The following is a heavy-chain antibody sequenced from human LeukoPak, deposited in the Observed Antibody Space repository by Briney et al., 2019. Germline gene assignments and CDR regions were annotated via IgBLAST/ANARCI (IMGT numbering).Heavy chain of an antibody. CDR2: IIPILGIA. V-gene: IGHV1-69*04. Sequence: ASVKVSCKASGGTFSSYAISWVRQPPGQGLEWMGRIIPILGIANYAQKFQGRVTITADKSTSTAYMELSSLRSEDTAVYYCARRADYYYGMDVWGQGTTVTVSS. J-gene: IGHJ6*02. CDR3: ARRADYYYGMDV. CDR1: GGTFSSYA.